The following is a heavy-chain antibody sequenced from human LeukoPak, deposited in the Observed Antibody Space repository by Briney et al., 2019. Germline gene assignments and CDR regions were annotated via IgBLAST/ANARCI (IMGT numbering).Heavy chain of an antibody. D-gene: IGHD6-19*01. J-gene: IGHJ4*02. CDR1: GFTFSSYW. CDR2: INSDGSST. Sequence: PGESLRLSCAASGFTFSSYWMHWVRQAPGKGLVWVSRINSDGSSTSYADSVKGRFTISRDNAKNTLYLQMNSLRAEDTAVYYCARSGWYDGVDYWGQGTLVTVSS. V-gene: IGHV3-74*01. CDR3: ARSGWYDGVDY.